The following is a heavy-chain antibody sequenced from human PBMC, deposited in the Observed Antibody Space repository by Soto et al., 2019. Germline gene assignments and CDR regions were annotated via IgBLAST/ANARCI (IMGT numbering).Heavy chain of an antibody. J-gene: IGHJ6*02. Sequence: PSETLSLTCSVSGGTISGYYWTWIRQPAGKGLEWIGRIYSSGNTNANPTLNSRATMSIDTSKNQFSLRLRSVTAADTAVYYCARADYEILTGSYAMDVWGQGTTVTVSS. V-gene: IGHV4-4*07. CDR1: GGTISGYY. CDR2: IYSSGNT. D-gene: IGHD3-9*01. CDR3: ARADYEILTGSYAMDV.